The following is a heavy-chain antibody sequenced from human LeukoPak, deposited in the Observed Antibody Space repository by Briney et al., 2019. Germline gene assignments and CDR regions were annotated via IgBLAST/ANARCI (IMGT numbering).Heavy chain of an antibody. CDR1: GGTFSSYA. Sequence: ASVKVSCKASGGTFSSYAISWVRQAPGQGLEWMGGIIPIFGTANYAQKFQGRVTITADESTSTAYMELSRLRSDDTAVYYCARFGGSYYAFDIWGQGTMVTVSS. J-gene: IGHJ3*02. CDR3: ARFGGSYYAFDI. V-gene: IGHV1-69*13. CDR2: IIPIFGTA. D-gene: IGHD1-26*01.